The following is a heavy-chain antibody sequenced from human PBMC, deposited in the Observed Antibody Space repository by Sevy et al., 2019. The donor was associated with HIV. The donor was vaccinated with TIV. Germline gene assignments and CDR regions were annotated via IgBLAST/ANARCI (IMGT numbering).Heavy chain of an antibody. CDR1: GFSFSDYY. Sequence: GGSLRLSCAASGFSFSDYYMSWVRQSPGKGLEWVSYISFNGSHVYYIEAEKGRFTISRDNGRNSLYLQMNNLRVDDTSVCFCAREGPVGGMDVWGKGTTVTVSS. V-gene: IGHV3-11*04. J-gene: IGHJ6*04. CDR2: ISFNGSHV. CDR3: AREGPVGGMDV. D-gene: IGHD2-2*01.